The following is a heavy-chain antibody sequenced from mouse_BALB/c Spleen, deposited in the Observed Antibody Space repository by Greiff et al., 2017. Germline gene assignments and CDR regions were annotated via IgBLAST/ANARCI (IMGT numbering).Heavy chain of an antibody. CDR1: GFSLTSYD. J-gene: IGHJ4*01. D-gene: IGHD1-1*01. V-gene: IGHV2-9-2*01. Sequence: VQRVESGPGLVAPSQSLSITCTVSGFSLTSYDISWIRQPPGKGLEWLGVIWTGGGTNYNSAFMSRLSISKDNSNSQVFLKMNSLQTDDTAIYYCVRDYSDYAMDYWGQGTSVTVSS. CDR3: VRDYSDYAMDY. CDR2: IWTGGGT.